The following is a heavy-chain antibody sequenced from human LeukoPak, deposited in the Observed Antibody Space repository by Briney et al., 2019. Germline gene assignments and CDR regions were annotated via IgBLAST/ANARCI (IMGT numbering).Heavy chain of an antibody. CDR1: GFTFSSYG. D-gene: IGHD1-7*01. CDR3: ARGITGTRTYDY. J-gene: IGHJ4*02. CDR2: IYSGGGT. V-gene: IGHV3-53*01. Sequence: GGSLGLSCAASGFTFSSYGMHWVRQAPGKGLEWVSVIYSGGGTNYADSVKGRFTISRDDSKNTLYLQMNSLRAEDTAVYYCARGITGTRTYDYWGQGTLVTVSS.